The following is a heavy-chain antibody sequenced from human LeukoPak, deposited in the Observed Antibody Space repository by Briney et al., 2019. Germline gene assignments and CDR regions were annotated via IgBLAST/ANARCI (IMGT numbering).Heavy chain of an antibody. CDR2: VYYSGST. D-gene: IGHD2-2*01. J-gene: IGHJ4*02. CDR3: ARLLVVEGFDF. CDR1: GGSISSSSYY. Sequence: SETLSLTCTASGGSISSSSYYWGWIRQPPGKGLEWIGSVYYSGSTYYNPSLKSRVTISIDTSKNQFSLKVSSVTATDTAVYYCARLLVVEGFDFWGQGTLVTVSS. V-gene: IGHV4-39*01.